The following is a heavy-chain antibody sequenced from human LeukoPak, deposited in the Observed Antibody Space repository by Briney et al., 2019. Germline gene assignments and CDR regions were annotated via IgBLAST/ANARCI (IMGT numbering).Heavy chain of an antibody. V-gene: IGHV4-59*01. CDR2: IYYSGST. D-gene: IGHD3-10*01. Sequence: SETLSLTCTVSGGSISSYYWSWIRQPPGKGLEWIGYIYYSGSTNYNPSLKSRVTISVDTSKNQFSLKLSSVTAADTAVYYCARGRGSGSYYDYFDYWGQGTLVTVSS. CDR3: ARGRGSGSYYDYFDY. J-gene: IGHJ4*02. CDR1: GGSISSYY.